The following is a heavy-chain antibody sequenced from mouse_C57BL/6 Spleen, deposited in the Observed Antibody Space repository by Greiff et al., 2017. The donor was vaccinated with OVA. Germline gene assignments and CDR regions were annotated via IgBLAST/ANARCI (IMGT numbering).Heavy chain of an antibody. CDR2: IYPRSGNT. Sequence: VKLMESGAELARPGASVKLSCKASGYTFTSYGISWVKQRTGQGLEWIGEIYPRSGNTYYNEKFKGKATLTADKSSSTAYMELRSLTSEDSAVYFCARVGGFYYYFDYWGQGTTLTVSS. CDR1: GYTFTSYG. D-gene: IGHD1-1*01. V-gene: IGHV1-81*01. CDR3: ARVGGFYYYFDY. J-gene: IGHJ2*01.